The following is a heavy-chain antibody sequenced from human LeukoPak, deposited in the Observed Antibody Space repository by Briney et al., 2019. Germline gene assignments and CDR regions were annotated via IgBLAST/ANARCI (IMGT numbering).Heavy chain of an antibody. V-gene: IGHV1-2*02. J-gene: IGHJ4*02. CDR2: INPNSGGT. CDR3: ARESPGSYSSGRDYFDF. CDR1: GYTFTSYY. D-gene: IGHD6-19*01. Sequence: ASVKVSCKASGYTFTSYYIHWVRQAPGQGLEWMGWINPNSGGTNFAQKFQGRVTMARDTSITTAYMELSSLRSDDTAVYYCARESPGSYSSGRDYFDFWGQGTLVTVSS.